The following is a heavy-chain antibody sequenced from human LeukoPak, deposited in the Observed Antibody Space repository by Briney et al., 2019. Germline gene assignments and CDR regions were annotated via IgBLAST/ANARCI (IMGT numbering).Heavy chain of an antibody. CDR2: ISYDGSNI. D-gene: IGHD3-10*01. J-gene: IGHJ4*02. Sequence: GGSLRLSCAASGFTFSSYGMHWVRQAPGKGLEWVAVISYDGSNIYYADSVKGRFTISRDNSKNTLYLQMNSLRAEDTAVYYCAKAVLWFGGVACPCHPPDYWGQGTLVTVSS. CDR3: AKAVLWFGGVACPCHPPDY. V-gene: IGHV3-30*18. CDR1: GFTFSSYG.